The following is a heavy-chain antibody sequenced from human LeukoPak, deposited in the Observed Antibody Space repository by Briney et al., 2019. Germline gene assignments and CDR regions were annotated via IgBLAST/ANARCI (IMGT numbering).Heavy chain of an antibody. J-gene: IGHJ4*02. V-gene: IGHV1-46*01. CDR2: INPSGGST. Sequence: ASAMVSCKASGYTFTSNGTSSVRHAPGQRLEWRVIINPSGGSTSYAQKFQGRVTMTRDTSTSTVYMELSSLRSEDTAVYYWAREHEGQGRDGYNYPFDYWGQGTLVTVSS. CDR1: GYTFTSNG. D-gene: IGHD5-24*01. CDR3: AREHEGQGRDGYNYPFDY.